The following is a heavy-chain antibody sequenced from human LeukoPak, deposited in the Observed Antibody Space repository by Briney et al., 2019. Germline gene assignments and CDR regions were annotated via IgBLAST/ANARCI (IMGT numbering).Heavy chain of an antibody. V-gene: IGHV3-7*01. D-gene: IGHD2-8*02. J-gene: IGHJ2*01. CDR1: GFIFSPYW. Sequence: GGSLRLPCAASGFIFSPYWVTWVRQAPGMRLEWVANMKEDGGEKFYVDSVRGRFTISRDNAKNSLYLQMNSLRVEDTGVYYCARVRTEWYIDLWGRGTLVTVST. CDR3: ARVRTEWYIDL. CDR2: MKEDGGEK.